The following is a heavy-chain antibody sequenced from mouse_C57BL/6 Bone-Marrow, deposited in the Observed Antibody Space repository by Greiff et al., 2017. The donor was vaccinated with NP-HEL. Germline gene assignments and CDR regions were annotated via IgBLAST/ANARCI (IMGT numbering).Heavy chain of an antibody. D-gene: IGHD4-1*01. Sequence: QVQLQQPGAELVKPGASVKLSCKASGYTFTSYWMQWVKQRPGQGLEWIGEIDPSDSYTNYNQKFKGKATLTVDTSSSTAYMQLSSLTSEDSAVYDCARADWDGGGFDYWGQGTTLTVSS. CDR3: ARADWDGGGFDY. J-gene: IGHJ2*01. CDR2: IDPSDSYT. CDR1: GYTFTSYW. V-gene: IGHV1-50*01.